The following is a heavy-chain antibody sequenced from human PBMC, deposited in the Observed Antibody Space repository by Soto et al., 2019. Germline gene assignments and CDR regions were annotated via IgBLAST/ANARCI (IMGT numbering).Heavy chain of an antibody. V-gene: IGHV3-11*06. D-gene: IGHD3-10*01. J-gene: IGHJ4*02. CDR2: ISSSSSYT. Sequence: PGGSLRLSCAASGFTFSDYYMSWIRQAPGKGLEWVSYISSSSSYTNYADSVKGRFTISRDNAKNSLYLQMNSLRAEDTAVYYCARASYYYGSGSYFDYWGQGTLVTVS. CDR1: GFTFSDYY. CDR3: ARASYYYGSGSYFDY.